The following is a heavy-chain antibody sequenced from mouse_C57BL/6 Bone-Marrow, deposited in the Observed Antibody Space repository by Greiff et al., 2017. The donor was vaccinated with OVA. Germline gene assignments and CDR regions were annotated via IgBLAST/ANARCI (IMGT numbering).Heavy chain of an antibody. CDR2: IRNKANGYTT. CDR3: ASYIFYSNYAMDY. J-gene: IGHJ4*01. D-gene: IGHD2-5*01. V-gene: IGHV7-3*01. CDR1: GFTFTDYY. Sequence: EVHLVESGGGLVQPGGSLSLSCAASGFTFTDYYMSWVRQPPGKALEWLGFIRNKANGYTTEYSASVKGRFTISRNNSQSILYLQMDALRAEDSATYYCASYIFYSNYAMDYWGQGTSVTVSS.